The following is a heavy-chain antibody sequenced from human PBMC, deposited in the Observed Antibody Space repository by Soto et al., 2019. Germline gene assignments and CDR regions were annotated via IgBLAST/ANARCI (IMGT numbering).Heavy chain of an antibody. CDR1: GFTFSDHY. V-gene: IGHV3-72*01. CDR3: SRDSGKGAYFDY. Sequence: EAQLVESRRGLVQPGGSQRLSCGASGFTFSDHYMDWVRQAPGKGLEWVGRIRNKANSYTTDYAAYVKGRFTISRDDAKDSMYLQMNSLKAEDTAINYCSRDSGKGAYFDYWGHGTLASVSS. J-gene: IGHJ4*01. CDR2: IRNKANSYTT. D-gene: IGHD1-26*01.